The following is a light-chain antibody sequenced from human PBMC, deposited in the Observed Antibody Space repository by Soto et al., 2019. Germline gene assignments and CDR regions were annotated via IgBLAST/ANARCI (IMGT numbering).Light chain of an antibody. CDR3: QQSSTWPQT. J-gene: IGKJ1*01. V-gene: IGKV3-11*01. CDR2: ESS. Sequence: EIVLTQSPATLSLSPGDTATLSCRASQSVDNYLDWYQQKPGQAPRLLIYESSNRATGIPARFSGSGSGTDFSLTISSLEPEDFAVYYCQQSSTWPQTLGQGTKGDIK. CDR1: QSVDNY.